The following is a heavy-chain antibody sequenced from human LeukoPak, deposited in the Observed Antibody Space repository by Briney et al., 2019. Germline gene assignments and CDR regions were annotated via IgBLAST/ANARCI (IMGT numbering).Heavy chain of an antibody. J-gene: IGHJ4*02. CDR2: TYTSESA. V-gene: IGHV4-4*09. D-gene: IGHD1-26*01. Sequence: KPSETLSLNCTVYAGSISSYYWGWIRQPPGKELEWIGYTYTSESANSNPSLKSRVTISVDTSKNQFSLKLSSVTAADTAVYDCARHKVGGRGLDFGYRGQGTLVTVAS. CDR1: AGSISSYY. CDR3: ARHKVGGRGLDFGY.